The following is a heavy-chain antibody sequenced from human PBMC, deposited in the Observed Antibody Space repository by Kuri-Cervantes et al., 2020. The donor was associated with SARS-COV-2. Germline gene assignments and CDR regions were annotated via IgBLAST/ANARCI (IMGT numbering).Heavy chain of an antibody. D-gene: IGHD3-3*01. CDR2: INPNSGGT. J-gene: IGHJ4*02. Sequence: ASVKVSCKASGYTFTGYYMHWVRQAPGQGLEWMGWINPNSGGTNYAQKFQGRVTMTRDTSIGTAYMELSRLRSEDTAVYYCARIDFWSGTGDYWGQGTPVTVSS. CDR1: GYTFTGYY. V-gene: IGHV1-2*02. CDR3: ARIDFWSGTGDY.